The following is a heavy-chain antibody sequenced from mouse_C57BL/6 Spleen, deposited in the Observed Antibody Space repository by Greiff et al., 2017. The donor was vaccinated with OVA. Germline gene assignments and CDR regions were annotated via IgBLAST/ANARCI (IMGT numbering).Heavy chain of an antibody. D-gene: IGHD1-1*01. CDR2: IYPGGGST. CDR1: GYTFTSYW. V-gene: IGHV1-55*01. J-gene: IGHJ3*01. Sequence: QVQLQQPGAELVKPGASVKMSCKASGYTFTSYWITWVKQRPGQGLEWIGDIYPGGGSTNSNEKFTSKATLTVDTSSSTAYMQLSSLTSEDSAVYYCAVGDYYGSGYRFAYWGQGTLVTVSA. CDR3: AVGDYYGSGYRFAY.